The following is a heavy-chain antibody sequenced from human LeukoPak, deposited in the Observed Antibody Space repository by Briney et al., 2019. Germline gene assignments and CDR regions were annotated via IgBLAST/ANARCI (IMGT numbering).Heavy chain of an antibody. CDR3: ARGLEYCSRTSCYGAFDI. D-gene: IGHD2-2*01. V-gene: IGHV3-74*01. Sequence: GGSLRLSCAASGFTFSSYWMHWVRQAPGKGLVWVSRIYSDGSGRTYADSVKGRFTISRDNAKNTLYLQVNGLRAEDTAVYYCARGLEYCSRTSCYGAFDIWGQGTMVTVSS. CDR1: GFTFSSYW. J-gene: IGHJ3*02. CDR2: IYSDGSGR.